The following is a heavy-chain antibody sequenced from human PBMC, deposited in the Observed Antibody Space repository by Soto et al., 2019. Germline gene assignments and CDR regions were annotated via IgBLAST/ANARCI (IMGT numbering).Heavy chain of an antibody. V-gene: IGHV3-23*01. D-gene: IGHD2-8*01. CDR1: GFPFSSHS. CDR2: VDGSGGDT. J-gene: IGHJ3*01. CDR3: AKEIFAAAYAATSAFDL. Sequence: PGGSLSFSCAASGFPFSSHSMGWLRQAPGTGPEWVAFVDGSGGDTSYADSVKGRFTISRDNSENSLYLHMNSLRAEDTGRYFCAKEIFAAAYAATSAFDLWGQGQWSPSPQ.